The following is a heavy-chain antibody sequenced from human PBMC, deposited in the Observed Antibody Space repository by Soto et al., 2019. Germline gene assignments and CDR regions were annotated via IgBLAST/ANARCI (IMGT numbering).Heavy chain of an antibody. CDR1: GFTVSSNY. CDR3: AGTGNYFYYYYMDV. J-gene: IGHJ6*03. CDR2: IYSGGST. Sequence: EVQLVESGGGLVQPGGSLRLSCAASGFTVSSNYMNWVRQAPGKGLEWVSVIYSGGSTYYADSVKGRFTISRDNSKNTLYLQMNSLGAEDTAVYYCAGTGNYFYYYYMDVWGKGTTVTVSS. V-gene: IGHV3-66*01. D-gene: IGHD1-1*01.